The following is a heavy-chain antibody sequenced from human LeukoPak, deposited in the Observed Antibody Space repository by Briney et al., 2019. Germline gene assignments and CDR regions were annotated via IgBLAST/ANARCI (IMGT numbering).Heavy chain of an antibody. CDR2: INHSGST. Sequence: SETLSLTCAVYDGSFSGYYWSWIRQPPGKGLEWIGEINHSGSTTYNPSLKSRVTISGDTSENQFSLRLSSVTAADTAVYYCARASYSYDISGWVPFDYWGQGTLVTVSS. V-gene: IGHV4-34*01. CDR3: ARASYSYDISGWVPFDY. J-gene: IGHJ4*02. D-gene: IGHD3-22*01. CDR1: DGSFSGYY.